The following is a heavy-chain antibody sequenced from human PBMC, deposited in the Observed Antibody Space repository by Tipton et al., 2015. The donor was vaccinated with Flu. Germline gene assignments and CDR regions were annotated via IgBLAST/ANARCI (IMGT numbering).Heavy chain of an antibody. J-gene: IGHJ5*02. CDR3: ARHFTAKNWFDP. CDR2: TNHGGST. V-gene: IGHV4-34*01. D-gene: IGHD3-3*02. CDR1: GDSFTGYW. Sequence: TLSLTCGVSGDSFTGYWWSWIGQFPGQGQEWIGETNHGGSTYYNPSLTGRVSISGDSSKNQLFLKLRSVTAADTAIYYCARHFTAKNWFDPWGQGIRVTVSS.